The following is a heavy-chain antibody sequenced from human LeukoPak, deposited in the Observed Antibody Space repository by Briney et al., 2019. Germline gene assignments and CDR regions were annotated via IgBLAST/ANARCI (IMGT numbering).Heavy chain of an antibody. J-gene: IGHJ4*02. V-gene: IGHV1-69*05. Sequence: EASVKVSCKASGGTFSSYAINWVRQAPGQGLEWMGRIIPIFGTANYAQKFRGRVTITTDESTSTAYMELSSLRSEDTAVYYCARSDYGDYRFGYWGQGTLVTVSS. CDR1: GGTFSSYA. D-gene: IGHD4-17*01. CDR2: IIPIFGTA. CDR3: ARSDYGDYRFGY.